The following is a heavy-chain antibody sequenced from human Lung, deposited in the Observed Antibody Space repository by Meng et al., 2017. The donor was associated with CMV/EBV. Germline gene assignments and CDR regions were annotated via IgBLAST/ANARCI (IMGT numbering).Heavy chain of an antibody. J-gene: IGHJ4*02. CDR1: GGSISSSSYY. CDR2: VVYSGTT. V-gene: IGHV4-39*01. D-gene: IGHD1-14*01. CDR3: ARHHHSPTFDY. Sequence: PLQEPGPGRVKPSETLSLPCTVSGGSISSSSYYWAWIRQPPGEGLEWIGSVVYSGTTYYTSSLKSRVSISVDTSKNQFSLKLSSVTAADTAVYYCARHHHSPTFDYWGQGTLVTVSS.